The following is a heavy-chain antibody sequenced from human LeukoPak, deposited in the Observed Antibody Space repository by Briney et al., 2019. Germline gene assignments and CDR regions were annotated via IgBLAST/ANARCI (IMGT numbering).Heavy chain of an antibody. V-gene: IGHV1-8*02. Sequence: ASVKVSCKASGYTFTSYYMHWVRQATGQGLEWMGWMNPNSGNTGYAQKFQGRVTMTRNTSISTAYMELSSLRSEDTAVYYCARGERLFRSGGGYWGQGTLVTVSS. CDR1: GYTFTSYY. D-gene: IGHD3-22*01. J-gene: IGHJ4*02. CDR3: ARGERLFRSGGGY. CDR2: MNPNSGNT.